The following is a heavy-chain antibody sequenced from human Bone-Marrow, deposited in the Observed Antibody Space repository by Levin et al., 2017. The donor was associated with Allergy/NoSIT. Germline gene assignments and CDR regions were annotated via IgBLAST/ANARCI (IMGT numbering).Heavy chain of an antibody. CDR3: ARDGGDSTWSWSGFDL. J-gene: IGHJ4*02. V-gene: IGHV3-30-3*01. CDR1: GFTFSSYA. D-gene: IGHD2-21*02. Sequence: GESLKISCAASGFTFSSYAMHWVRQAPGKGLEWVAVISYDGSNKYYADSVKGRFTISRDNSKNTLYLQMNSLRAEDTAVYYCARDGGDSTWSWSGFDLWGQGIMVIVSS. CDR2: ISYDGSNK.